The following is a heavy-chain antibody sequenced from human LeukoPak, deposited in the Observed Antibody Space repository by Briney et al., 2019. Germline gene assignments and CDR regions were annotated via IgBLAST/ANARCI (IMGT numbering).Heavy chain of an antibody. CDR2: ISYDGSDK. Sequence: GGSLRLSCAASGFTFSSYAMHWVRQAPGKGLEWVAVISYDGSDKYYADSVKGRFTISRDNSKNTLYLQMNSLRAEDTAVYYCARGQGKDFDYWGRGTLVTVSS. D-gene: IGHD3-10*01. V-gene: IGHV3-30-3*01. J-gene: IGHJ4*02. CDR3: ARGQGKDFDY. CDR1: GFTFSSYA.